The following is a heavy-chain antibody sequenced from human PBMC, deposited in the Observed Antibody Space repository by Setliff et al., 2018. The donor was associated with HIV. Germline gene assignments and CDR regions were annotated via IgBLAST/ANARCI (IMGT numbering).Heavy chain of an antibody. CDR2: VSRGGST. V-gene: IGHV4-34*01. Sequence: PSETLSLTCGVDDGSFSGYSWSWIRQSPGKGLEWIGEVSRGGSTTYNPSLTGRVSVSGDTSKSQFSLQLTNVTAADAAVYSCARAVCPSLNCYSFFNYWGHGSLVTVSS. J-gene: IGHJ4*01. CDR3: ARAVCPSLNCYSFFNY. CDR1: DGSFSGYS. D-gene: IGHD2-15*01.